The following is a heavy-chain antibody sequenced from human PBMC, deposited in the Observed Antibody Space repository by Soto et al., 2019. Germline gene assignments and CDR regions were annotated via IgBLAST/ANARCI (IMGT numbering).Heavy chain of an antibody. CDR2: ISSSGSTI. CDR3: ARVGVVGYSGYDRDWFDP. CDR1: GFTFSDYY. J-gene: IGHJ5*02. V-gene: IGHV3-11*01. D-gene: IGHD5-12*01. Sequence: QVQLVESGGGLVKPGGSLRLSCAASGFTFSDYYMSWIRQAPGKGLEWVSYISSSGSTIYYADSLKGRFTISRDNAKNPLYLQMNSLRAEDTAVYYCARVGVVGYSGYDRDWFDPWGQGTLVTVSS.